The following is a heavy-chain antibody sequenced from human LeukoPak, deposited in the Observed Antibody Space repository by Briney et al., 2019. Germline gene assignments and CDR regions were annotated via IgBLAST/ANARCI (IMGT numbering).Heavy chain of an antibody. CDR2: IYYSGST. CDR1: GGSISSSSYY. J-gene: IGHJ4*02. Sequence: SETLSLTCTVSGGSISSSSYYWGWIRQPPGKGLEWIGSIYYSGSTYYNPFLKSRVTISVDTSKNQFSLKLSSVTAADTAVYYCARRSGSYYDYWGQGTLVTVSS. V-gene: IGHV4-39*01. D-gene: IGHD1-26*01. CDR3: ARRSGSYYDY.